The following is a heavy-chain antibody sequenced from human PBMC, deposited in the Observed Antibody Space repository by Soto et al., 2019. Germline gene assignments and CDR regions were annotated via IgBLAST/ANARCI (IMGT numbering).Heavy chain of an antibody. CDR2: ISAYNGNT. CDR1: GYTFTSYG. D-gene: IGHD2-15*01. Sequence: ASVKVSCKASGYTFTSYGISWVRQAPGQGLEWMGWISAYNGNTNYAQKLQGRVTMTTDTSTSTAYMELRSLRSDDTAVYYCARLKVVVAATIDDYFDYWGQGTLVTVSS. V-gene: IGHV1-18*01. CDR3: ARLKVVVAATIDDYFDY. J-gene: IGHJ4*02.